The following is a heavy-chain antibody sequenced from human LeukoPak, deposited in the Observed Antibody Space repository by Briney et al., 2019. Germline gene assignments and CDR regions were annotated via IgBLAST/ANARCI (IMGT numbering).Heavy chain of an antibody. J-gene: IGHJ5*02. Sequence: PSETLSLTCTVSGGSISSYYWSWIRQPAGKGLEWIGRIYTSGSTNYNPSLKSRVTMSVDMSKNQFSLKLSSVTAADTAVYYCARDEYSSSSDWFDPWGQGTLVTVSS. CDR3: ARDEYSSSSDWFDP. D-gene: IGHD6-6*01. CDR2: IYTSGST. V-gene: IGHV4-4*07. CDR1: GGSISSYY.